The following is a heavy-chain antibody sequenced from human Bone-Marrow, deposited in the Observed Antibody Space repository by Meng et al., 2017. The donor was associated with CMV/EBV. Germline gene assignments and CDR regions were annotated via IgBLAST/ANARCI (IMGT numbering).Heavy chain of an antibody. CDR3: AREFSGLYMDV. Sequence: GESLKISCAASEFTFSSYSMNWVRQAPGKGLEWVSSISSSSSYIYYADSVKGRFTISRDNAKNSLYLQMNSLRAEDTAVYYCAREFSGLYMDVWGQGTTVTGSS. J-gene: IGHJ6*02. CDR2: ISSSSSYI. V-gene: IGHV3-21*01. CDR1: EFTFSSYS. D-gene: IGHD5-12*01.